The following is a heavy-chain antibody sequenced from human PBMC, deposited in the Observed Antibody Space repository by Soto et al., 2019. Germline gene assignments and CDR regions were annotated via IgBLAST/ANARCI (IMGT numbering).Heavy chain of an antibody. V-gene: IGHV3-43*01. J-gene: IGHJ4*02. CDR3: AKDVLRGVIGGADY. CDR1: GFTFDDYT. D-gene: IGHD3-10*01. Sequence: GGSLRLSCAASGFTFDDYTMHWVRQAPGKGLEWVSLISWDGGSTYYADSVKGRFTISRDNSKNSLYLQMNGLRTEDTALYYCAKDVLRGVIGGADYWGQGTLVTVSS. CDR2: ISWDGGST.